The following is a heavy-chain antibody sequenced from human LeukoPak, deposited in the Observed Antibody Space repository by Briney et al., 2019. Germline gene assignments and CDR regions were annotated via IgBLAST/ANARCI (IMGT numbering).Heavy chain of an antibody. CDR1: GINFNSYG. V-gene: IGHV3-30*02. CDR3: CGDFDY. CDR2: IRYDGSNE. J-gene: IGHJ4*02. D-gene: IGHD2-21*01. Sequence: PGGSLRLSCAASGINFNSYGKHWGRQAPDKGLDWVAFIRYDGSNEYYADSVKGRFTISRDNSKNTLYLQMNSLRGEDTAVYYCCGDFDYWGQGTLVTVSS.